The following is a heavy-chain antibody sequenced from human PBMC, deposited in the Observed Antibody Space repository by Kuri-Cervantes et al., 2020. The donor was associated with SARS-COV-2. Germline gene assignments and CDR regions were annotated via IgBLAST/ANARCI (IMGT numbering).Heavy chain of an antibody. D-gene: IGHD6-13*01. CDR3: ARDAAADNLSDY. Sequence: SVKVSCKASGGTFSSYAISWVRQAPGQGLEWMGRIIPIFGIANYAQKFQGRVTITADKSTNTAYMELSSLRSEDTAVYYCARDAAADNLSDYWGQGTLVTVSS. J-gene: IGHJ4*02. CDR1: GGTFSSYA. V-gene: IGHV1-69*04. CDR2: IIPIFGIA.